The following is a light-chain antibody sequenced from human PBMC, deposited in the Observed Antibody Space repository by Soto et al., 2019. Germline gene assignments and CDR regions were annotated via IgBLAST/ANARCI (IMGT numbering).Light chain of an antibody. V-gene: IGKV2-28*01. CDR1: QSLLHSNGYNY. J-gene: IGKJ5*01. CDR3: MQGLRTPVT. CDR2: LGS. Sequence: DIVMTQSPLSLPVTPGEPASITCRSSQSLLHSNGYNYLDWYLQKPGQSPQLLIYLGSNRASGVPDRFSGSGSSTDFTLKISRVEAEDVGVYYCMQGLRTPVTFGQGTRMEIK.